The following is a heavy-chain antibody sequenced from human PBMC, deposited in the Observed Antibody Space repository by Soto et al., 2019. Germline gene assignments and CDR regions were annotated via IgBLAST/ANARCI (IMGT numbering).Heavy chain of an antibody. CDR3: AREKILDGSGRRHYYGMDV. CDR1: GYTFLIYF. Sequence: QEQLLQSGAEVKKPGASVTVSCKASGYTFLIYFVHWVRQAPGQALEWMGIINPGSGTTTYSQQLRGRVIMTSDTTTNTVHMAMTSLTAEDTAVYFCAREKILDGSGRRHYYGMDVWGQGTAVSVSS. D-gene: IGHD3-10*01. CDR2: INPGSGTT. J-gene: IGHJ6*02. V-gene: IGHV1-46*04.